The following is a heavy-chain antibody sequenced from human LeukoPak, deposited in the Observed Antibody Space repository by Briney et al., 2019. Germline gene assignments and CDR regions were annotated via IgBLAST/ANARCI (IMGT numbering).Heavy chain of an antibody. CDR2: INHSGST. CDR1: GGSFNGYY. J-gene: IGHJ4*02. CDR3: ARDDCSGGSCYSDY. D-gene: IGHD2-15*01. Sequence: PSETLSLTCAVYGGSFNGYYWSWIRQPPGKGLEWIGEINHSGSTNYNPSLKSRVTISVDTSKNQFSLKLSSVTAADTAVYYCARDDCSGGSCYSDYWGQGTLVTVSS. V-gene: IGHV4-34*01.